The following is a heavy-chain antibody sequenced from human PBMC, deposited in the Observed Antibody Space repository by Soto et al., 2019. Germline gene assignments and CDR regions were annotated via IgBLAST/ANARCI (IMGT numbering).Heavy chain of an antibody. Sequence: QVHLVQSGAEVKKPGASVKVSCKASGYTFTSYGITWVRQAPGQGLEWMGWISAHNGNTDYAQKLQGRVIVTRGTSTSTPYMELRSLRSDDTAVYYCARGRYGDYWRQGALVTVSS. D-gene: IGHD1-1*01. CDR2: ISAHNGNT. J-gene: IGHJ4*02. CDR1: GYTFTSYG. V-gene: IGHV1-18*01. CDR3: ARGRYGDY.